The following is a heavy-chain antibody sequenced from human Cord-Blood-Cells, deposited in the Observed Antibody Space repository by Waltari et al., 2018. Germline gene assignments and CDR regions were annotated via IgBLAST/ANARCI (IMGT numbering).Heavy chain of an antibody. Sequence: QVQLQESGPGLVKPSQTLSLTCTVSGGSISRGGYYCSWIRQHPGKGLEWIGYIYYSGSTYYNPSLKSRVTISVDTSKNQFSLKLSSVTAADTAVYYCARGYYYDSSGYDYWGQGTLVTVSS. CDR2: IYYSGST. V-gene: IGHV4-31*03. CDR3: ARGYYYDSSGYDY. D-gene: IGHD3-22*01. J-gene: IGHJ4*02. CDR1: GGSISRGGYY.